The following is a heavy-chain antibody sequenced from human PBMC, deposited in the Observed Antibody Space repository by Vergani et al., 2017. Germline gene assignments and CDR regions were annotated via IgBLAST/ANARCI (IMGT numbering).Heavy chain of an antibody. Sequence: EVQLVQSGAEVKKPGESLKISCQGSPNSFFSHWVAWVRQTPGKGLEWIGIIFPGDSDTRYSPSFQGQVTMSAAKSIETVYLQWRSLKTSDTGTYFCARAYNRGLGHFDYWGQGTRVTVS. CDR2: IFPGDSDT. CDR3: ARAYNRGLGHFDY. CDR1: PNSFFSHW. J-gene: IGHJ4*02. D-gene: IGHD3-10*01. V-gene: IGHV5-51*01.